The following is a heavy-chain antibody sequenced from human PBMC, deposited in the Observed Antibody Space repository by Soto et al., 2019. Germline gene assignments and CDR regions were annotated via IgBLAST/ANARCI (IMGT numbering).Heavy chain of an antibody. CDR2: ISSNGGST. CDR3: ARSGIANDAFDI. Sequence: GGSLRLSCAASGFTFSSYAMHWVRQAPGKGLEYVSAISSNGGSTYYADSVKGRFTISRDNSKNTLYLQMGSLRAEDMAVYYCARSGIANDAFDIWGQGTMVTVSS. CDR1: GFTFSSYA. D-gene: IGHD1-26*01. J-gene: IGHJ3*02. V-gene: IGHV3-64*02.